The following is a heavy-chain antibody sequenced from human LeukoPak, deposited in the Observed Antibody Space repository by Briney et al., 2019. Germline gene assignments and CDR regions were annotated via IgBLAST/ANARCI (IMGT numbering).Heavy chain of an antibody. CDR2: IKYDGSAT. CDR1: GFTFSNYW. J-gene: IGHJ4*02. D-gene: IGHD3-3*01. V-gene: IGHV3-74*01. Sequence: GGSLRLSCGASGFTFSNYWMHWIRQVPGKGLVWVSHIKYDGSATNYADSVKGRFTISRGNAKNTLYLQMNSLRAEDTAVYYCVSGSLQSGYNFDYWGQGALVTVSS. CDR3: VSGSLQSGYNFDY.